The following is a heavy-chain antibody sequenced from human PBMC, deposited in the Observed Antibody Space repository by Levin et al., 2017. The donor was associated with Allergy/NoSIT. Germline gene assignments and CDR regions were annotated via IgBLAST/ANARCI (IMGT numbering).Heavy chain of an antibody. J-gene: IGHJ5*02. V-gene: IGHV4-59*01. Sequence: SETLSLTCTVSGGSISNDHCSWIRQPPGKGLEWIGYNYDSGRTYYNPSLNSRVTMSVDTSKNQFSLKLNSVTPADTALYYCATYERGVGGKGSWGQGTLVTVSS. CDR1: GGSISNDH. CDR2: NYDSGRT. CDR3: ATYERGVGGKGS. D-gene: IGHD6-19*01.